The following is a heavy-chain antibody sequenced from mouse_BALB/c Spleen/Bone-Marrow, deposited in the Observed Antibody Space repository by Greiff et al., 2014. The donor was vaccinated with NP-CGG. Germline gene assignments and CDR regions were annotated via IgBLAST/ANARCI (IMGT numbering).Heavy chain of an antibody. CDR3: AREGPCFAF. V-gene: IGHV1S137*01. CDR1: GYTFTDYA. CDR2: IGTYYGDA. Sequence: QVQLQQSGAELVRPGVSVKISCKGSGYTFTDYAMHWVKQSHAKSLEWIGVIGTYYGDATYNQKFKTKATMTVDKSSSTAYMELARPTSEDSALYYCAREGPCFAFWGQGTLVTVSA. J-gene: IGHJ3*01.